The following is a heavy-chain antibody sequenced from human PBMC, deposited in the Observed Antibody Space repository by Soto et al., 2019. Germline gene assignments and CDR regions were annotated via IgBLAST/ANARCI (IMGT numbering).Heavy chain of an antibody. J-gene: IGHJ4*01. Sequence: SETLSLTCTVSGGSMISYYWSWIRQPPGRGLEWIGFIYYAGSTKYNPSLNSRVTISVDTSKNQFSLTVSSVTAADTAVYYCARSGGSYSLYYFDYWGHGTLVTVSS. CDR3: ARSGGSYSLYYFDY. CDR2: IYYAGST. D-gene: IGHD1-26*01. V-gene: IGHV4-59*08. CDR1: GGSMISYY.